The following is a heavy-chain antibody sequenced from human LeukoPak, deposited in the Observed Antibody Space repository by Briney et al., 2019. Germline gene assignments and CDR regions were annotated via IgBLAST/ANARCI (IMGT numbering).Heavy chain of an antibody. CDR2: NSSSSSYI. CDR1: GFPFSSHS. V-gene: IGHV3-21*01. J-gene: IGHJ4*02. CDR3: ARDGDPYYYDSSAKGY. Sequence: ALRPSCAASGFPFSSHSMNWVRQAPGKGVEWVSSNSSSSSYIYYADSVKGRFTISRDNAKNSLYLQMNSLRAEDTAVYYCARDGDPYYYDSSAKGYWGQGTLVTVSS. D-gene: IGHD3-22*01.